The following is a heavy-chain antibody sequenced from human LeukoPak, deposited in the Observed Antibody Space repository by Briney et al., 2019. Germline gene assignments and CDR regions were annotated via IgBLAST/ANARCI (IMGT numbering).Heavy chain of an antibody. CDR2: IDTDGTDGSST. CDR3: VRGEDSSSWILDC. J-gene: IGHJ4*02. D-gene: IGHD6-13*01. V-gene: IGHV3-74*01. Sequence: PGGSLRLSCAASGFTFSNYWMHWVRQAPGKGLVWVSRIDTDGTDGSSTLYADSVKGRFTISRDNAKNTLYLQMNSLRVEDTAVYYCVRGEDSSSWILDCWGQGTLVTVSS. CDR1: GFTFSNYW.